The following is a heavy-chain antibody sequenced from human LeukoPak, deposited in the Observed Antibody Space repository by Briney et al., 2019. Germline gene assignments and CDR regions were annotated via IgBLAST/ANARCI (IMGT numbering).Heavy chain of an antibody. J-gene: IGHJ4*02. CDR1: GYTFTGYY. CDR3: ARDPPRGIAVAGIKSDY. V-gene: IGHV1-2*06. D-gene: IGHD6-19*01. CDR2: INPNSGGT. Sequence: GASVKVSCKASGYTFTGYYMQWVRQAPGQGLEWMGRINPNSGGTNYAQKFQGRVTMTRDTSISTAYMELSRLRSDDTAVYYCARDPPRGIAVAGIKSDYWGQGTLVTVSS.